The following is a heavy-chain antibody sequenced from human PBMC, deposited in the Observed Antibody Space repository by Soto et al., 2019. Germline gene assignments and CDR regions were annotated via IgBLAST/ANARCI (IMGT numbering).Heavy chain of an antibody. V-gene: IGHV1-18*04. D-gene: IGHD3-22*01. CDR1: GYTFSNYA. J-gene: IGHJ4*02. Sequence: ASVKVSCKTSGYTFSNYAISWVRQTPGQGLEWMGWVSPYNGIANYTQKFQGRVTMTTDTSTATAHMELTSLRSDDTAMYYCARGISLIMAVPAYWGQGTLVTVSS. CDR2: VSPYNGIA. CDR3: ARGISLIMAVPAY.